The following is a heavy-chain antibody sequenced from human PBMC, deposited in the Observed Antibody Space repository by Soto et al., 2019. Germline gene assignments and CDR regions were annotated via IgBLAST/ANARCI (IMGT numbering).Heavy chain of an antibody. J-gene: IGHJ4*02. Sequence: QITLKESGPTLVKPTQTLTLTCTFSGFSLDTSGVGVGWIRQPPGKALEWLALIYWDDDKRYSPSLKSRLTITKDTSKNQVVLTMTNVDPVDTATYYCAHTGGGLWGTAMAPLDYWGQRTLVTVSS. V-gene: IGHV2-5*02. CDR2: IYWDDDK. CDR1: GFSLDTSGVG. CDR3: AHTGGGLWGTAMAPLDY. D-gene: IGHD5-18*01.